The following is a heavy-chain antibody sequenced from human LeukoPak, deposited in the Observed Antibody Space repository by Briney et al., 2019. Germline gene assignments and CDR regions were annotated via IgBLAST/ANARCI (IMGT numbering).Heavy chain of an antibody. V-gene: IGHV2-5*01. CDR2: IYWNDDK. Sequence: ESGPTLVKPTQTLTLTCTFPGFSLSTSGVGVGWIHQPPGKALEWLALIYWNDDKRYSPSLKSRLTITKDTSKNQVVLTMTNMDPVDTVFFFKPKTAYDILTGYLNYFDYWGQGTLVTVSS. CDR3: PKTAYDILTGYLNYFDY. CDR1: GFSLSTSGVG. J-gene: IGHJ4*02. D-gene: IGHD3-9*01.